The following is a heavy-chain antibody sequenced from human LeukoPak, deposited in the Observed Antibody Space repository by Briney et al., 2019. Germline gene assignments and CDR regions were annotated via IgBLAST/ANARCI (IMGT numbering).Heavy chain of an antibody. D-gene: IGHD3-10*02. CDR2: ISSSGSTI. V-gene: IGHV3-48*03. CDR3: AELGITMIGGV. J-gene: IGHJ6*04. CDR1: GFTFSSYA. Sequence: GGSLRLSCAASGFTFSSYAMSWVRQAPGKGLEWGSDISSSGSTIYYADSVKGRFTISRDNAKNSLYLKMNSVRAEDTAVYYCAELGITMIGGVWGKGTTVTISS.